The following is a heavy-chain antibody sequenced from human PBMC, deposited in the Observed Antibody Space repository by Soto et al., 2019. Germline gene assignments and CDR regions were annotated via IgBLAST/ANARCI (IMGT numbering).Heavy chain of an antibody. Sequence: QVQLVQSGAEVKKTGASVEVSCKASGYTFISYGISWVRQAPGQGLEWMGWISPYNGKTNYAQTFQGKTTLTPNQSTSKAYIELGSLRSDDTGVFYWGGAGISPSWVRLLGTGAHGVEIDFWGQGTLVTVSS. V-gene: IGHV1-18*01. J-gene: IGHJ4*02. CDR3: GGAGISPSWVRLLGTGAHGVEIDF. CDR2: ISPYNGKT. D-gene: IGHD2-2*01. CDR1: GYTFISYG.